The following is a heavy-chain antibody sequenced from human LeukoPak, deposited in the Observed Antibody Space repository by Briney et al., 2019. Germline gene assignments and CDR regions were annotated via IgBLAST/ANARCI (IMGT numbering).Heavy chain of an antibody. V-gene: IGHV1-8*01. CDR2: MNPSSGNT. J-gene: IGHJ4*02. CDR1: GYTFTSYD. D-gene: IGHD3-10*01. CDR3: ARGRLWFGAHEGDY. Sequence: ASVKVSCKASGYTFTSYDINWVRQATGQGLEWMGWMNPSSGNTGYAQKFQGRVTMTRNTSISTAYMELSSLRSEDTAVYYCARGRLWFGAHEGDYWGQGTLVTVSS.